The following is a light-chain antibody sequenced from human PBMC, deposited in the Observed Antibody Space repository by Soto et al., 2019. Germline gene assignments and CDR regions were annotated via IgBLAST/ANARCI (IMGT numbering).Light chain of an antibody. J-gene: IGKJ5*01. Sequence: EIVMTQSPATLSVSPGERATLSCRASQSVSTNLAWYQQKPGQGPRLLIFGASTRAIGIPARFSGSGSGTEFTLTISSLQPEDFATYYCQQHGQWPITFGQGTRLEIK. CDR3: QQHGQWPIT. CDR1: QSVSTN. V-gene: IGKV3-15*01. CDR2: GAS.